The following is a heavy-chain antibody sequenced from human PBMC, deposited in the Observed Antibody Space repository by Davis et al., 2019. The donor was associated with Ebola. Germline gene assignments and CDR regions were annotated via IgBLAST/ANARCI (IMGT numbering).Heavy chain of an antibody. CDR2: IYYSGST. Sequence: SETLSLTCTVSGGSISSYYWSWIRQPPGKGLEWIGSIYYSGSTYYNPSLKSRVTISVDTSKNQFSLKLSSVTAADTAVYYCARDASGYDFWSGYSYYYYGMDVWGQGTTVTVSS. J-gene: IGHJ6*02. CDR3: ARDASGYDFWSGYSYYYYGMDV. CDR1: GGSISSYY. D-gene: IGHD3-3*01. V-gene: IGHV4-39*07.